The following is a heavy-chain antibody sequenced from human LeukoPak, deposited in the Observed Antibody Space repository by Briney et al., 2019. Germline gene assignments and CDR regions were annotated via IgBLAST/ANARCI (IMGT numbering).Heavy chain of an antibody. CDR3: ARPFGSPTAAAAKNDY. Sequence: SETLSLTCAVYGGSFSGYYWSWIRQPPGKGLEWIGEINHSGSTNYNPSLKSRVTISVDTSKNQFSLKLSSVTAADTAVYYCARPFGSPTAAAAKNDYWGQGTLVTVSS. CDR1: GGSFSGYY. D-gene: IGHD6-13*01. V-gene: IGHV4-34*01. J-gene: IGHJ4*02. CDR2: INHSGST.